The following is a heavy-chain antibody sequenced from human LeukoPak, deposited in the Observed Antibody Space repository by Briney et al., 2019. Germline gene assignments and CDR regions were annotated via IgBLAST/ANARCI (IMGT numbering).Heavy chain of an antibody. J-gene: IGHJ3*02. CDR3: ARHDRESTNNRVAGEDAFDI. D-gene: IGHD6-19*01. CDR1: GFTFSSYA. CDR2: ISGSGGST. V-gene: IGHV3-23*01. Sequence: GGSLRLSCAASGFTFSSYAMSWVRQAPGKGLEWVSAISGSGGSTYYADSVKGRFTISRDNSKNTLYLQMNSLKASDTAMYYCARHDRESTNNRVAGEDAFDIWGQGTMVTVSS.